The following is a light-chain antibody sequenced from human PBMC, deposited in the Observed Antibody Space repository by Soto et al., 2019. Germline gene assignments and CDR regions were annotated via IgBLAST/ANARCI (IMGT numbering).Light chain of an antibody. CDR3: QQYGSSPTWT. CDR1: QSVSSSS. J-gene: IGKJ1*01. CDR2: GAS. V-gene: IGKV3-20*01. Sequence: ESVLTQSPGTLSLSPGERATLSCRASQSVSSSSLAWYQQKPGQAPRPLIFGASSRATGIPDRFSGSGSGTDFTLTISRLEPEDFAVYYCQQYGSSPTWTFGQGTKVDTK.